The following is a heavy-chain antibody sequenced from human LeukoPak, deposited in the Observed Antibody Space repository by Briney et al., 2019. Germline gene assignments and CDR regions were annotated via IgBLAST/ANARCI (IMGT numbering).Heavy chain of an antibody. CDR1: GGSISSGDYY. CDR2: IYYSGST. J-gene: IGHJ6*03. Sequence: KPSQTLSLTCTVSGGSISSGDYYWSWIRQPPGKGLEWIGYIYYSGSTNYNPSLKSRVTISVDTSKNQFSLKLSSVTAADTAVYYCARVGTVTTRPYYYYMDVWGKGTTVTVSS. D-gene: IGHD4-17*01. V-gene: IGHV4-30-4*08. CDR3: ARVGTVTTRPYYYYMDV.